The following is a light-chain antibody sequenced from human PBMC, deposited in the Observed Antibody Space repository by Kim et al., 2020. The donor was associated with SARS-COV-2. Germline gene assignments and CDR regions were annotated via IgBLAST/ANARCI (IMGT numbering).Light chain of an antibody. CDR2: DVS. CDR3: SSYTSSSTFVV. CDR1: SSDVGGYNS. Sequence: QSALTQPASVSGSPGQSITISCTGTSSDVGGYNSVSWYQQHPGKVPKLMIYDVSKRPSGVSNRFSGSKSGNTASLTISGLQAEDEAGYYCSSYTSSSTFVVFGGGTKLTVL. V-gene: IGLV2-14*01. J-gene: IGLJ2*01.